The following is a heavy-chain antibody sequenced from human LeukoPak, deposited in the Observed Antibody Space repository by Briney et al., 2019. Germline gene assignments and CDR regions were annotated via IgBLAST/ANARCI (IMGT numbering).Heavy chain of an antibody. CDR1: GGSISSSNW. CDR2: IYRSGST. J-gene: IGHJ4*02. CDR3: ARTYYYDSSGYRLDY. D-gene: IGHD3-22*01. Sequence: SETLSLTCAVSGGSISSSNWWSWVRQPPGKGLEWIGEIYRSGSTNYNPSLKSRVTISVDKSKNQFSLKLSSVTAADTAVYYCARTYYYDSSGYRLDYWGQGTLVTVSS. V-gene: IGHV4-4*02.